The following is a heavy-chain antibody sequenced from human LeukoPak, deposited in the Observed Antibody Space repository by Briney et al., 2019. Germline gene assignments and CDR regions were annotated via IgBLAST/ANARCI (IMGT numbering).Heavy chain of an antibody. Sequence: PGGSLRLSCAVSGFNVSGIYMSWVRQAPGKGPEWVSIIYSGGNTHYADSVKGRFTVSRDNSKNTLYLQMNTLRAEDTAVYYCARGLQAGNYFDPWGQGTLVTVSS. CDR3: ARGLQAGNYFDP. CDR2: IYSGGNT. D-gene: IGHD2-15*01. V-gene: IGHV3-53*01. CDR1: GFNVSGIY. J-gene: IGHJ5*02.